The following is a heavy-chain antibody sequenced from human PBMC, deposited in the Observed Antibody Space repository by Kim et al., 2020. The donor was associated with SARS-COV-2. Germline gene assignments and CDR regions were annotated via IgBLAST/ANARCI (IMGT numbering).Heavy chain of an antibody. Sequence: ASVKVSCKTSGYTFTSYGISWVRQAPGQGLEWMGWISADNGDTKYRHKFQGRVTMTTDTSTSTAYMELRSLTSDDTAVYYCARDTPIVGEMDYWGQGTLVTVSS. V-gene: IGHV1-18*01. D-gene: IGHD1-26*01. CDR2: ISADNGDT. J-gene: IGHJ4*02. CDR3: ARDTPIVGEMDY. CDR1: GYTFTSYG.